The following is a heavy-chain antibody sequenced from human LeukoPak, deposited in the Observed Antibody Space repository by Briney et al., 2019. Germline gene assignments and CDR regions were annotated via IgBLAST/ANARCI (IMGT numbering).Heavy chain of an antibody. D-gene: IGHD3-16*01. V-gene: IGHV3-23*01. CDR1: GFSFSSYA. CDR3: AKWPEGAMDYFDY. CDR2: ISGDGTRT. Sequence: GGSLRLSCAASGFSFSSYAMTWAHQAPVKGLEWVSAISGDGTRTYYADSVKGRFTISRDNSKNTLYLEMSSLSVEDTAIYYCAKWPEGAMDYFDYWGQGTLVTVSS. J-gene: IGHJ4*02.